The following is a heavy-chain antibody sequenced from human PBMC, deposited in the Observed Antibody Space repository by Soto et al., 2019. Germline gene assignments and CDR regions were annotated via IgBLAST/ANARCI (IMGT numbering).Heavy chain of an antibody. CDR2: ISYDGSNK. D-gene: IGHD3-9*01. CDR3: AKDRGYFDWLAYYYYYGMDV. J-gene: IGHJ6*02. V-gene: IGHV3-30*18. CDR1: GFTFISYG. Sequence: GGSLRLSCAASGFTFISYGMHWVRQAPGKGLEWVAVISYDGSNKYYADSVKGRFTISRDNSKNTLYLQMNSLRAEDTAVYYCAKDRGYFDWLAYYYYYGMDVWGQGTTVTVSS.